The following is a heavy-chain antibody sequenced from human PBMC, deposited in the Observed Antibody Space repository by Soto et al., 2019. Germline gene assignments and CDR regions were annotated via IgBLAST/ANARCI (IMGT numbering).Heavy chain of an antibody. J-gene: IGHJ4*02. V-gene: IGHV4-30-4*01. CDR2: IYYSGST. CDR1: GGSISSGDYY. CDR3: ARSSGVGVATNIFDY. D-gene: IGHD5-12*01. Sequence: QVQLHESGPGLVKPSQTLSLTCTVSGGSISSGDYYWSWIRQPPGKGLGWIGYIYYSGSTYYNPSLKSRVTISVDTSKNQFSLKLSSVTAADTAVYYCARSSGVGVATNIFDYWGQGTLVTVSS.